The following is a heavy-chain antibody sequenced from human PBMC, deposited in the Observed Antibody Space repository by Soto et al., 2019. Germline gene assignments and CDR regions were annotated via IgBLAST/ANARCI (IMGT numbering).Heavy chain of an antibody. D-gene: IGHD3-3*01. V-gene: IGHV4-39*01. Sequence: QLQLQESGPGLVKPSETLSLTCTVSGGSISSSSYYWGWIRQPPGKGLEWIGSIYYSGSTYYNPSLKSRVTISVDTSKNQFSLKLSSVTAADTAVYYCARHYKSEGYFWSFDPWGQGTLVTVSS. CDR3: ARHYKSEGYFWSFDP. CDR1: GGSISSSSYY. J-gene: IGHJ5*02. CDR2: IYYSGST.